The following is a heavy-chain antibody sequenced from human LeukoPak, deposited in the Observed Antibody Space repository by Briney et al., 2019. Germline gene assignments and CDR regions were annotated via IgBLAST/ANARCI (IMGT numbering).Heavy chain of an antibody. CDR2: IIPIFGTA. V-gene: IGHV1-69*06. D-gene: IGHD6-13*01. J-gene: IGHJ6*03. Sequence: SVKVSCKASGYTFTSYGISWVRQAPGQGLEWMGGIIPIFGTANYAQKFQGRVTITADKSTSTAYMELSSLRSEDTAVYYCARGPAGNIAAAGTTFYYYYYMDVWGKGTTVTVSS. CDR3: ARGPAGNIAAAGTTFYYYYYMDV. CDR1: GYTFTSYG.